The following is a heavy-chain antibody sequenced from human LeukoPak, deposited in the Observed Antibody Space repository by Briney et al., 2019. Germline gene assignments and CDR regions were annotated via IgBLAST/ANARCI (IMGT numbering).Heavy chain of an antibody. Sequence: SVKVSCKASGGTFSSYAISWVRQAPGQGLEWMGGIIPIYGTANYAQKFQGRVTITTDESTSTAYMELSSLRSEDTAVYYCARDPRYCSSTSCYRSWFDPWGQGTLVTVSS. V-gene: IGHV1-69*05. CDR2: IIPIYGTA. J-gene: IGHJ5*02. CDR1: GGTFSSYA. D-gene: IGHD2-2*01. CDR3: ARDPRYCSSTSCYRSWFDP.